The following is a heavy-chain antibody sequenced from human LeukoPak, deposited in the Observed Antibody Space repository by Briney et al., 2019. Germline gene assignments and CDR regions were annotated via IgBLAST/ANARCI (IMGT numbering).Heavy chain of an antibody. J-gene: IGHJ4*02. CDR1: GFTFSSYW. CDR3: ARDPRTSGSYFDY. CDR2: IEQDGSEK. Sequence: GGSLRLSCAASGFTFSSYWMTWVRQAPGKGLEWVANIEQDGSEKYYVDSVKGRFTISRDNAKNSLYLQMNSLRAEDTAVYYCARDPRTSGSYFDYWGQGTLVTVSS. D-gene: IGHD1-26*01. V-gene: IGHV3-7*01.